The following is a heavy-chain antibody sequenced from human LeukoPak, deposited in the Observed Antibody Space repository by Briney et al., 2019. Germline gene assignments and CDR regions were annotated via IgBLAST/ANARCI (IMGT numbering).Heavy chain of an antibody. D-gene: IGHD2-15*01. CDR3: ARVYCSGGSCYHKYYYYGMDV. V-gene: IGHV3-21*01. CDR2: IIISRGYI. J-gene: IGHJ6*02. CDR1: GFTFSSYS. Sequence: PGGSLRLSCAASGFTFSSYSMNWVRQAPGKGLEWVSSIIISRGYIYYADSVKGRFTISRDNAKNSLYLQMNSLRAEDTAVYYCARVYCSGGSCYHKYYYYGMDVWGQGTTVTVSS.